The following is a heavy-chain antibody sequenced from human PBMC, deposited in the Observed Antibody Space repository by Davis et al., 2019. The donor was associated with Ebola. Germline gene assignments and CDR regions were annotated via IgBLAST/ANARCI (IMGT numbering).Heavy chain of an antibody. J-gene: IGHJ6*02. CDR3: ARKTTVTTPDYYYYYGMDV. CDR1: GYTFTSYA. V-gene: IGHV1-3*01. D-gene: IGHD4-17*01. Sequence: ASVKVSCKASGYTFTSYAMHWVRQAPGQRLEWMGWINAGNGDTKSSQKFQGRVTMTTDTSTSTAYMELRSLRSDDTAVYYCARKTTVTTPDYYYYYGMDVWGQGTTVTVSS. CDR2: INAGNGDT.